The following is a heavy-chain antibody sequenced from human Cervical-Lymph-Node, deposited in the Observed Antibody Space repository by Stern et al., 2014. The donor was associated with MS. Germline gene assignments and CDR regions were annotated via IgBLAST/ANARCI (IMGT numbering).Heavy chain of an antibody. V-gene: IGHV1-2*02. CDR2: INPNRGAT. CDR3: ARTDRTYSASNFDL. Sequence: QVQLVQSGAEVKKPGASVKVSCQASGYTFTGYYMNWVRQAPGQGLEWMGRINPNRGATSYEQKFQGRVTMTRDTSTSTAYMEVGTLTSDDTAVYYCARTDRTYSASNFDLWGQGTLVTVSS. D-gene: IGHD5-12*01. CDR1: GYTFTGYY. J-gene: IGHJ4*02.